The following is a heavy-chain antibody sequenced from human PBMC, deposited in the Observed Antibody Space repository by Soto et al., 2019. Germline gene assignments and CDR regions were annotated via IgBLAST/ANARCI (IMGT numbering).Heavy chain of an antibody. Sequence: ASVKVSCKASGYTFTGYYMHWVRQAPGQGLEWMGWINPNSGGTNYAQKFQGRVTMTRDTSISTAYMELSRLRSDDMAVYYCERVDLSQTGAPDRWGQGALVSV. CDR1: GYTFTGYY. V-gene: IGHV1-2*02. D-gene: IGHD1-1*01. J-gene: IGHJ5*02. CDR2: INPNSGGT. CDR3: ERVDLSQTGAPDR.